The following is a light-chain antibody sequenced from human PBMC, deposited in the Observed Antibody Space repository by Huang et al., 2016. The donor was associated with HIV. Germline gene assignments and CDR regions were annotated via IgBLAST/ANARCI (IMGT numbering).Light chain of an antibody. Sequence: DIVMTQTPLSLSVTPGQPASISCKSSQSLLHSDEKTYLYWDLQKPGQPPQLLIYEVSSRVPGVPDRFTGSGSGTHFTLQISQVEADDVGVYYCMQGRHLPRTFGQGTRVEIK. J-gene: IGKJ1*01. V-gene: IGKV2-29*02. CDR1: QSLLHSDEKTY. CDR3: MQGRHLPRT. CDR2: EVS.